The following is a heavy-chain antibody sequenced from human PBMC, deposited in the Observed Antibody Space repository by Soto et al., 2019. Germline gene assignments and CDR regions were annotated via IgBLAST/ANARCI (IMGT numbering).Heavy chain of an antibody. CDR3: ARESQAPSYYYGMDV. Sequence: QVQLVQSGAEVKKPGASVTVSCKASGYTFTNYVFSWVRQAPGQGLEWMGWISGYNGNTKYAEKFQNRVTMTTDTSTTTAQMGLTRPSSDAPAVYYCARESQAPSYYYGMDVWGQGTAVTVSS. V-gene: IGHV1-18*01. CDR2: ISGYNGNT. J-gene: IGHJ6*02. CDR1: GYTFTNYV.